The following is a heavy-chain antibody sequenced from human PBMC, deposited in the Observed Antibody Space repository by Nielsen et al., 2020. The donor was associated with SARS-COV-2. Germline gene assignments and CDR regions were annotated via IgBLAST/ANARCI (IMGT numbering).Heavy chain of an antibody. V-gene: IGHV1-18*04. CDR3: ARAPSDYYDILTGLIAYYMDV. CDR2: ISAYNGNT. D-gene: IGHD3-9*01. CDR1: GYTFTSYG. J-gene: IGHJ6*03. Sequence: ASVKVSCKASGYTFTSYGISWVRQAPGQGLEWMGWISAYNGNTNYAQKLQGRVTMTTDTSTSTAYMELRSLRSDDTAVYYCARAPSDYYDILTGLIAYYMDVWGKGTTVTVSS.